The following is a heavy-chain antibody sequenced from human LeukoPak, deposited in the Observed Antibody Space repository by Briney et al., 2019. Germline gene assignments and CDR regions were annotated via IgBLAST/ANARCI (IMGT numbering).Heavy chain of an antibody. V-gene: IGHV3-74*01. CDR2: INGEGSSI. Sequence: PGGSLRLSCAASGFAFATYWMHWVRQAPGKGLEWLSRINGEGSSINYADSVKGRFTISRDNAKNTLYLQIDSLRVEDTAVYYCARMADYDRSGFYGYFPYWGQGTLVTVSS. J-gene: IGHJ1*01. CDR3: ARMADYDRSGFYGYFPY. D-gene: IGHD3-22*01. CDR1: GFAFATYW.